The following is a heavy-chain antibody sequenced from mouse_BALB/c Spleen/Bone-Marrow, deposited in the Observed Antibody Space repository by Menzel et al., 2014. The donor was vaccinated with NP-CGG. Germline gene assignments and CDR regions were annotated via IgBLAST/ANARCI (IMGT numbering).Heavy chain of an antibody. CDR1: GYAFTTYL. CDR2: INPGSGDT. D-gene: IGHD4-1*01. J-gene: IGHJ3*01. V-gene: IGHV1-54*01. Sequence: VQLQQSGAELVRPGTSVKVSCKASGYAFTTYLIEWVKQRPGQGLEWIGVINPGSGDTHYNERFKDKATLTADKSSSTAYMQLSGLISDDSAVYFCARNANWLFTYWGQGTLVTVSA. CDR3: ARNANWLFTY.